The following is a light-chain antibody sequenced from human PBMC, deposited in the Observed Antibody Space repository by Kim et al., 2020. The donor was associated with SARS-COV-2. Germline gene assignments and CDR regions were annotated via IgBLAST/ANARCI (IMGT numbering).Light chain of an antibody. J-gene: IGLJ2*01. CDR1: RLRTYY. Sequence: VGLGQTSRITQQGGRLRTYYTSWLQQKAGAAAIVIFCDKNSRPSGFPGLFSGSCSETTASLTITATQAGEEADYYCNSRDNNDNVLFGGGTRLTVL. V-gene: IGLV3-19*01. CDR3: NSRDNNDNVL. CDR2: DKN.